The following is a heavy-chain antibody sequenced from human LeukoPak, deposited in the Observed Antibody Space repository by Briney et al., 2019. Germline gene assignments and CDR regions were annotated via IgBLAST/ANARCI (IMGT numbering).Heavy chain of an antibody. V-gene: IGHV3-21*01. Sequence: GGSLRLSCAASGFTFSRYSLNWVRQAPGKGLEWVSSITTSSSYIYYADSVKGRFTISRDNARNSLYLHMNSLRAEDTAVYYCAKDPRLVPTYFDYWGQGTLVTVSS. CDR2: ITTSSSYI. D-gene: IGHD6-13*01. CDR1: GFTFSRYS. J-gene: IGHJ4*02. CDR3: AKDPRLVPTYFDY.